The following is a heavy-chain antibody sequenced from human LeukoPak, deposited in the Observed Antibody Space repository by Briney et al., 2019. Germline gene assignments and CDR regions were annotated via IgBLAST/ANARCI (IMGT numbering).Heavy chain of an antibody. V-gene: IGHV3-11*01. Sequence: GGSLRLSCAASGFTFSDYYVSWIRQAPGKGLEWVSYISSSGSTIYYADSVKGRFTISRDNAKNSLYLQMNSLGAEDTAVYYCARGLEAVAGYFDYWGQGTLVTVSS. CDR1: GFTFSDYY. CDR2: ISSSGSTI. J-gene: IGHJ4*02. D-gene: IGHD6-19*01. CDR3: ARGLEAVAGYFDY.